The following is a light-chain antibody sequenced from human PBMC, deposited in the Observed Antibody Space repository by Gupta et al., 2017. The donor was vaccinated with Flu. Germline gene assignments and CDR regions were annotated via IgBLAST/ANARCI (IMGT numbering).Light chain of an antibody. CDR3: LQDYKYVRA. V-gene: IGKV1-6*01. J-gene: IGKJ1*01. CDR1: QDIGNA. Sequence: AIQMTQSPSSLSASVGDTVTITCRASQDIGNALGWYQQSPGRAPTLLVYAASILQSGVPSRFSGVGSGTDFTLTITSLQPEDFATYYCLQDYKYVRAFGQGTKVEIK. CDR2: AAS.